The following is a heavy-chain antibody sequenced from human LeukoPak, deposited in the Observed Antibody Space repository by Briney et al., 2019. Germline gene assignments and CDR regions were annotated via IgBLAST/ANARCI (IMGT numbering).Heavy chain of an antibody. Sequence: GASVKVSCKASGYTFSSYAINWVRQAPGQGLEWMGWINTNTGNPTYAQGFTGRFVFSLDTSVSTAYLQISSLKAEDTAVYYCASSGYSGYDQLEYYWGQGTLVTVSS. J-gene: IGHJ4*02. CDR2: INTNTGNP. D-gene: IGHD5-12*01. CDR3: ASSGYSGYDQLEYY. CDR1: GYTFSSYA. V-gene: IGHV7-4-1*02.